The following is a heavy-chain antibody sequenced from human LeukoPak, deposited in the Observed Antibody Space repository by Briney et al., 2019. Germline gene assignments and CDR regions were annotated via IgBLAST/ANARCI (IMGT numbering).Heavy chain of an antibody. V-gene: IGHV3-74*01. J-gene: IGHJ6*02. Sequence: GGSLRLSCAASGFTFSSYWMHWVRQAPGKGLVWVSRINSDGRSTSYADAVKGRFTISRDNAKNSLFLQMNSLRAEDTAVYFCARCGTPKNYYYYGMDVWGQGTTVTVS. CDR1: GFTFSSYW. CDR2: INSDGRST. D-gene: IGHD1-26*01. CDR3: ARCGTPKNYYYYGMDV.